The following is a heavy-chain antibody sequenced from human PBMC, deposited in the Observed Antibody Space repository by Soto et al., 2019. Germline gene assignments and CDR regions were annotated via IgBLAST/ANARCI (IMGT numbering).Heavy chain of an antibody. Sequence: GGSLRLSCAASGFTFSDYYMSWIRQAPGKGLEWVSYISSSSSYTNYADSVKGRFTISRDNAKNSLYLQMNSLRAEDTAVYYCARDRTYYYDSSGMDLDYWGQGTLVTVSS. CDR3: ARDRTYYYDSSGMDLDY. D-gene: IGHD3-22*01. CDR2: ISSSSSYT. J-gene: IGHJ4*02. V-gene: IGHV3-11*06. CDR1: GFTFSDYY.